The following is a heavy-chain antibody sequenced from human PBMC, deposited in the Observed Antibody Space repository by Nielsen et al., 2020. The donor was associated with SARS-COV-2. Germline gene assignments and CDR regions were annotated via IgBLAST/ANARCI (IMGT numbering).Heavy chain of an antibody. J-gene: IGHJ4*02. Sequence: GGSLRLSCAASGLIFSSSWMVWVRQAPGKGLEWVANINEDGSVVNYVDSMKGRFTISRDNAKNSLFLQMNSLRAEDTAFYYCARGGVLWFAELPDYWGQGTLVTVSS. CDR2: INEDGSVV. D-gene: IGHD3-10*01. V-gene: IGHV3-7*05. CDR3: ARGGVLWFAELPDY. CDR1: GLIFSSSW.